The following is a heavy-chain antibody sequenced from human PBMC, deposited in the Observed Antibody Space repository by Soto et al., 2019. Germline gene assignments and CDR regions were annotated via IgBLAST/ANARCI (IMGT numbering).Heavy chain of an antibody. CDR2: IYPGDSDT. V-gene: IGHV5-51*01. CDR3: ARLDYADLHFAY. Sequence: EVQLVQSGAEVKKPGESLRMSCKGSGYIFSDYWIGWVRQMSGKGLEWMGIIYPGDSDTRYSPSFQGQVTISADKSSSTAYLQWSSLKASDTAIYYCARLDYADLHFAYWGQGALVTVTS. J-gene: IGHJ4*02. D-gene: IGHD4-17*01. CDR1: GYIFSDYW.